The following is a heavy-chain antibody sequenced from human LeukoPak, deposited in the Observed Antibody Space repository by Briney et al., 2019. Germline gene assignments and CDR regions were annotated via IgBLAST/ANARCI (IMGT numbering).Heavy chain of an antibody. CDR1: GGSFSGYY. CDR3: ARVVRYCSGGSCPYDAFDI. Sequence: PSETLSLTCAVYGGSFSGYYWSWIRQPPGKGLEWIGYIYYSGSTNYNPPLKSRVTISVDTSKNQFSLKLSSVTAADTAVYYCARVVRYCSGGSCPYDAFDIWGRGTMVTVSS. D-gene: IGHD2-15*01. J-gene: IGHJ3*02. CDR2: IYYSGST. V-gene: IGHV4-59*01.